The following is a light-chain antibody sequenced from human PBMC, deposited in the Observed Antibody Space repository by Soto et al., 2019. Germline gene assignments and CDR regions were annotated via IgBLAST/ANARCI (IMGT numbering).Light chain of an antibody. Sequence: QSVLTQPPSASGTPGQRVTISCSGSSSNIGSNFVYWYQQLPGTAPKLVIYTNNQRPSGVPGRFSGSKSGTSASLAISGLRSEDEADYYCAAWDDSLICPVFGGGTKLTVL. CDR3: AAWDDSLICPV. V-gene: IGLV1-47*01. CDR2: TNN. CDR1: SSNIGSNF. J-gene: IGLJ3*02.